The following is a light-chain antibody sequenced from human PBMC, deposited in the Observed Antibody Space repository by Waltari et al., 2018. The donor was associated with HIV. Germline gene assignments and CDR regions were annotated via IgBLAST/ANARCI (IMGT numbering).Light chain of an antibody. CDR3: AAWDDSLNGRV. CDR1: SSNIGSNT. CDR2: SNN. J-gene: IGLJ3*02. V-gene: IGLV1-44*01. Sequence: QSVLTQPPSASGTPGQRVTIPCSGSSSNIGSNTANWYQQLPGTAPKLLIYSNNQRPSGVPDRFSGSKSGTSASLAISGLQSEDEADYYCAAWDDSLNGRVFGGGTKLTVL.